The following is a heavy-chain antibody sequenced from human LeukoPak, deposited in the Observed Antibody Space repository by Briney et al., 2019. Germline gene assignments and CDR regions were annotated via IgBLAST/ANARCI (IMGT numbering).Heavy chain of an antibody. Sequence: SETLSLTCAVYGGSLSGYYWSWIRQPPGKGLEWIGEINHSGSTNYNPSLKSRVTISVDTSKNQFSLKLSSVTAADTAVYYCARAGSRRGYCTNGVCPTYYYYYYYGMDVWGQGTTVTVSS. CDR1: GGSLSGYY. J-gene: IGHJ6*02. V-gene: IGHV4-34*01. D-gene: IGHD2-8*01. CDR3: ARAGSRRGYCTNGVCPTYYYYYYYGMDV. CDR2: INHSGST.